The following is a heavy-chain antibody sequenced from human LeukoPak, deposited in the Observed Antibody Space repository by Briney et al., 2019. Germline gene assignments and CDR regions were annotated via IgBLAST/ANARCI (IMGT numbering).Heavy chain of an antibody. CDR1: GYTFTTSV. D-gene: IGHD3-10*01. Sequence: ASVKVPCKASGYTFTTSVMHWVRQAPGQRLEWMGWINAGNGNTKCSQRFQGRVTITRDTSATTVYMDLSSLRSEDTAVYYCARPFRGVSGYDAYDIWGQGTLVTVS. V-gene: IGHV1-3*01. J-gene: IGHJ3*02. CDR2: INAGNGNT. CDR3: ARPFRGVSGYDAYDI.